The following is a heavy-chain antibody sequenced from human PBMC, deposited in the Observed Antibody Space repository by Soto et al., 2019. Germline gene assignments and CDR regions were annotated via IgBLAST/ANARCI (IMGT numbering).Heavy chain of an antibody. D-gene: IGHD6-6*01. CDR2: IIPLFGTT. J-gene: IGHJ5*02. CDR1: GGTFSTYS. V-gene: IGHV1-69*13. Sequence: ASVKVSCKASGGTFSTYSINWVRQAPGQGLEWMGGIIPLFGTTNYAQKFKGRVTITADESTSTAYMELSSLRAEDAAVYYCARGAIHGSSSYFWFDPWGQGTLVTVSS. CDR3: ARGAIHGSSSYFWFDP.